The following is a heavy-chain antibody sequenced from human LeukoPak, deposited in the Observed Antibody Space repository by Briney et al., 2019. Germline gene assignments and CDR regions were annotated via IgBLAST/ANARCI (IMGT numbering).Heavy chain of an antibody. D-gene: IGHD3-10*01. CDR1: GFTFSSYG. Sequence: PGGSLRLSCAASGFTFSSYGMSWVRQAPGKGLVWVSCINSDGSSTSYADSVKGRFTISRDNAKNTLYLQMNSLRVEDTAVYYCARALSSGWVYFLGGQGTLVTVSS. J-gene: IGHJ4*02. V-gene: IGHV3-74*01. CDR2: INSDGSST. CDR3: ARALSSGWVYFL.